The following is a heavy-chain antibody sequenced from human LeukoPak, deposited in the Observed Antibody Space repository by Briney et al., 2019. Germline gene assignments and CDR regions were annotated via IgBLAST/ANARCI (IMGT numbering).Heavy chain of an antibody. Sequence: ASVKVSCKTSGYTFTTYYLHWVRQAPGQGLEWMGGIIPIFGTANCAQKFQGRVTITADESTSTAYMELSSLRSEDTAAYYCARSRKSKYYYDSSGYNRWFDPWGQGTLVTVSS. CDR3: ARSRKSKYYYDSSGYNRWFDP. J-gene: IGHJ5*02. CDR1: GYTFTTYY. CDR2: IIPIFGTA. V-gene: IGHV1-69*13. D-gene: IGHD3-22*01.